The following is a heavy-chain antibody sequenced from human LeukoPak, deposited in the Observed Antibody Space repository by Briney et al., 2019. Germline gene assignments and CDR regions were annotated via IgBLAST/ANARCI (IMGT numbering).Heavy chain of an antibody. CDR1: GYTFTSYG. CDR3: AREGSSGYYSATDAFDI. V-gene: IGHV1-18*01. Sequence: GASVKVSCKASGYTFTSYGISWVRQAPGQGLEWMGWISAYNGNTNYAQKLQGRVTMTTDTSTSTAYMELRSLRSDDTAVYYCAREGSSGYYSATDAFDIWGQGTMVTVSS. CDR2: ISAYNGNT. J-gene: IGHJ3*02. D-gene: IGHD3-22*01.